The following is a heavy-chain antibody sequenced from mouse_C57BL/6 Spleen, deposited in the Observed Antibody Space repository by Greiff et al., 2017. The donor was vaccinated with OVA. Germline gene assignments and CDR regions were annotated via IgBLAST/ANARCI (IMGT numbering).Heavy chain of an antibody. CDR3: ARDDYSWFAY. CDR2: IYPGDGDT. D-gene: IGHD2-4*01. J-gene: IGHJ3*01. CDR1: GYAFSSYW. Sequence: QVQLKESGAELVKPGASVKISCKASGYAFSSYWMNWVKQRPGKGLEWIGQIYPGDGDTNYNGKFKGKATLTADKSSSTAYMQLSSLTAEDSAVYFCARDDYSWFAYWGQGTLVTVSA. V-gene: IGHV1-80*01.